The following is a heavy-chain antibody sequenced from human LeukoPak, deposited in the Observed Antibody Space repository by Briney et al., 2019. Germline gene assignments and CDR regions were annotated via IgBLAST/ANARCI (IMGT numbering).Heavy chain of an antibody. CDR3: ARVSRPAYYDFWSGYFDH. J-gene: IGHJ4*02. CDR1: GFTFNSYW. V-gene: IGHV3-7*01. CDR2: IKQDGSEK. Sequence: GGSLRLSCAASGFTFNSYWMSWVRQAPGKGLECVANIKQDGSEKYYVDSVKGRFTISRDNAKNSLYLQMNSLRAEDTAVYYCARVSRPAYYDFWSGYFDHWGQGTLVTVSS. D-gene: IGHD3-3*01.